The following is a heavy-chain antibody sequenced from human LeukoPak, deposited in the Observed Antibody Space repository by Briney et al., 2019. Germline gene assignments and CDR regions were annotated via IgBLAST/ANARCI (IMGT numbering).Heavy chain of an antibody. CDR3: AREALIEGFYYYMDV. CDR2: FCTSEAT. Sequence: SETLSLTCAVYGGSFSGYYWSWVRQPAGQGLEWIGRFCTSEATNYNPSLKSRVTMSVDASKNQFSLRLRSVTAADTAVYYCAREALIEGFYYYMDVWGKGTTVTVSS. CDR1: GGSFSGYY. J-gene: IGHJ6*03. D-gene: IGHD3-22*01. V-gene: IGHV4-4*07.